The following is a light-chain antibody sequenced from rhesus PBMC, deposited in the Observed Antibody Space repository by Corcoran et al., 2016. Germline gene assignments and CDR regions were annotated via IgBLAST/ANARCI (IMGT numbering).Light chain of an antibody. Sequence: DIQMTQSPSSLSASVADRVTIICQASQGISNWLAWYQRKPGKAPKLLSYAASSLQSGVPARFSGSGSGTDFTLTINRLKPEDFATYYCQQRNSPPYSFDQGTKV. CDR3: QQRNSPPYS. CDR1: QGISNW. CDR2: AAS. J-gene: IGKJ2*01. V-gene: IGKV1-18*01.